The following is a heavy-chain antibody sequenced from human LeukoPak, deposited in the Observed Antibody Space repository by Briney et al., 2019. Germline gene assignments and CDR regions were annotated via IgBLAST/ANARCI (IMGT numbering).Heavy chain of an antibody. V-gene: IGHV4-34*01. CDR1: GGSFSGYY. D-gene: IGHD3-3*01. CDR3: ARLSSYYDFWSGYYYYYMDV. Sequence: SETLSLTCAVYGGSFSGYYWSWIRQPPGKGLEWIGEINHSGSTNYNPSLKSRVTISVDTSKNQFSLKLSSVTAADTAVYYCARLSSYYDFWSGYYYYYMDVWGKGTTVTVSS. J-gene: IGHJ6*03. CDR2: INHSGST.